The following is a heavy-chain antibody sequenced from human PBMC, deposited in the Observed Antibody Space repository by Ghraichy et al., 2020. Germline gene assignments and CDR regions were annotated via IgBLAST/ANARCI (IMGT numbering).Heavy chain of an antibody. CDR1: GGSISSYY. CDR2: IYTSGST. J-gene: IGHJ6*02. CDR3: ARDRAPWDDYEEVEDYYYYYGMDV. Sequence: SETLSLTCTVSGGSISSYYWSWIRQPAGKGLEWIGRIYTSGSTNYNPSLKSRVTMSVDTSKNQFSLKLSSVTAADTAVYYCARDRAPWDDYEEVEDYYYYYGMDVWGQGTTVTVSS. D-gene: IGHD4-17*01. V-gene: IGHV4-4*07.